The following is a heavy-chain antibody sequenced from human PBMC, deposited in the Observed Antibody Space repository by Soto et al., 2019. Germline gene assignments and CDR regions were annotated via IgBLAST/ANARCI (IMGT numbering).Heavy chain of an antibody. J-gene: IGHJ3*02. Sequence: PSQTLSLTCTVSAGSISSGDYYWSWIRQPPGKRLEWIGYIYYSGSTYYNPSLKSRVTISVDTSKNQFSLKLSSVTAADTAVYYCASVAWGYYYDSSGYAISAFDIWGQGTMVTVSS. CDR3: ASVAWGYYYDSSGYAISAFDI. CDR2: IYYSGST. CDR1: AGSISSGDYY. D-gene: IGHD3-22*01. V-gene: IGHV4-30-4*01.